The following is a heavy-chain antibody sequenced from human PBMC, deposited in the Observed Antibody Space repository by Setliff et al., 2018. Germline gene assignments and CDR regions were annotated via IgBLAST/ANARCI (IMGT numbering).Heavy chain of an antibody. J-gene: IGHJ5*02. V-gene: IGHV4-59*01. CDR2: MHYSGST. CDR1: GGSITVNY. CDR3: VRDQGRRGWFDA. Sequence: SETLSLTCTVSGGSITVNYWSWVRQSPEKGLEWIGFMHYSGSTNYNPSLESRVSISVDTSKNQFSLNLSSVTAADTAVYYCVRDQGRRGWFDAWGQGIPVTVSS.